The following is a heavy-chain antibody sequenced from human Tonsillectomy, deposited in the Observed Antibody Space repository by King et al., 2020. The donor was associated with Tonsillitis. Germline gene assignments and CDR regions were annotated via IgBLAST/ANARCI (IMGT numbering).Heavy chain of an antibody. J-gene: IGHJ4*02. CDR3: ARDVGGYSYGLFNY. Sequence: QLVQSGAEVKKPGASVKVSCKASGYTFTGYYMHWVRQAPGQGLEWMGLINPNSGGTNYAQKVQGRVTMTRDTSISTAYMELSRLRSDDTAVYYCARDVGGYSYGLFNYWGQGTLVTVSS. D-gene: IGHD5-18*01. V-gene: IGHV1-2*02. CDR2: INPNSGGT. CDR1: GYTFTGYY.